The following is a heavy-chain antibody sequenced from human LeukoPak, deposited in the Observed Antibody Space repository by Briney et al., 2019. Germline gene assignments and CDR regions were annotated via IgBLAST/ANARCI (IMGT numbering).Heavy chain of an antibody. CDR3: ANLIGYCSGGSCLDY. V-gene: IGHV3-23*01. CDR2: ISGSGGRT. Sequence: GGSLRLSCVASGFTFSSYAMSWVRQAPGKGLEWVSAISGSGGRTYYADSVEGRFTISRDNSKNTLYLQMNSLRAEDTAVYYCANLIGYCSGGSCLDYWGQGTLVTVSS. J-gene: IGHJ4*02. D-gene: IGHD2-15*01. CDR1: GFTFSSYA.